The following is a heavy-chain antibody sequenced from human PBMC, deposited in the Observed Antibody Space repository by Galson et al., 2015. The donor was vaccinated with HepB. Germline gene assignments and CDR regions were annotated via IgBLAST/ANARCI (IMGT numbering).Heavy chain of an antibody. J-gene: IGHJ6*02. CDR2: INPSGGST. CDR3: ARDRDLSASTSSHYYYYGMDV. V-gene: IGHV1-46*01. D-gene: IGHD2-2*01. CDR1: GYTFTSYY. Sequence: SVKVSCKASGYTFTSYYMHWVRQAPGQGLEWMGIINPSGGSTSYAQKFQGRVTMTRDTSTSIVYMELSSLRSEDTAVYYCARDRDLSASTSSHYYYYGMDVWGQGTTVTVSS.